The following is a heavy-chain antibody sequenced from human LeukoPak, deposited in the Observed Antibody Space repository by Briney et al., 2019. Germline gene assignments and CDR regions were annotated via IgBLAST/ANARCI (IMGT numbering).Heavy chain of an antibody. CDR1: GFTVSSNY. Sequence: PGGSLRLSCAASGFTVSSNYMSWVRQAPGKGLEWVSVIYSGGSTYYADSVKGRFTISRDNSKNTLYLQMNSLRAEDTAVYYCARGLRYSSNPYYFDYWGQGTLVTASS. CDR3: ARGLRYSSNPYYFDY. V-gene: IGHV3-53*01. J-gene: IGHJ4*02. D-gene: IGHD6-13*01. CDR2: IYSGGST.